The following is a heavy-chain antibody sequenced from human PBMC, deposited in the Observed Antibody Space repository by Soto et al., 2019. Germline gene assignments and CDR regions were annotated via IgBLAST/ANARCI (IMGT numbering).Heavy chain of an antibody. CDR2: ISSGNSYI. CDR1: GFIFGNYM. V-gene: IGHV3-21*01. J-gene: IGHJ4*02. CDR3: ARDRRDGYNFDY. D-gene: IGHD5-12*01. Sequence: GGSLRLSCAFSGFIFGNYMMTWVRQAPGKGLEWVSSISSGNSYIYYADSVKGRFTISRDNAKNSLYLQMNSLRAEDTAVYYCARDRRDGYNFDYWGQGTLVTVSS.